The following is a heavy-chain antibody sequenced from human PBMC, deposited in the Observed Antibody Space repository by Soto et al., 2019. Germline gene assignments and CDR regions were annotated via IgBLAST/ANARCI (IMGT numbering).Heavy chain of an antibody. CDR3: ATGMDGNYYYYWYFYV. V-gene: IGHV5-51*01. Sequence: GESLKISCKGSGFSFTSYWIGWVRQMPGKGLEWMGIIYPGDSDTRFNPSLKSRVTISVDRSKNQFSLNLNSVTAADTAVYYCATGMDGNYYYYWYFYVWGPGTQVTVSS. CDR2: IYPGDSDT. D-gene: IGHD3-10*01. J-gene: IGHJ2*01. CDR1: GFSFTSYW.